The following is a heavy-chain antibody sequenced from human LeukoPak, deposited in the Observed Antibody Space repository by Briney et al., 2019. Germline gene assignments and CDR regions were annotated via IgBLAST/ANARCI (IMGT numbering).Heavy chain of an antibody. CDR3: ARGETVYGGAIVY. V-gene: IGHV1-18*01. D-gene: IGHD3-16*02. CDR2: ISAYNGNT. Sequence: ASVKVSCKASGYTFTSYGISWVRQAPGQGLEWMGWISAYNGNTNYAQKFQGGVTLTRDTSISTAYMELSRLRSDDTAVYYCARGETVYGGAIVYWGQGTLVTVSS. J-gene: IGHJ4*02. CDR1: GYTFTSYG.